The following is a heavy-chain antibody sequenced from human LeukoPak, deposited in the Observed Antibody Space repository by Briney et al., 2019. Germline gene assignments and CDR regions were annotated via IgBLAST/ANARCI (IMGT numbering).Heavy chain of an antibody. Sequence: GGSLRLSCAASGFTFSSYAMSWVRQAPGKGLEWVSRIKRDGSSTSYADSVRSRFTISRDNAKSTLYLQMNSLRVEDTAVYYCARLDGSGWNFDSWGQGTLVTVSS. CDR1: GFTFSSYA. CDR3: ARLDGSGWNFDS. CDR2: IKRDGSST. J-gene: IGHJ4*02. D-gene: IGHD6-19*01. V-gene: IGHV3-74*01.